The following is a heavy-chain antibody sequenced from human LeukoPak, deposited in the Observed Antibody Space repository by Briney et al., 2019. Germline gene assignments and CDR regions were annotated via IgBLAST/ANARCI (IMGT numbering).Heavy chain of an antibody. Sequence: SETLSLTCTVSGGSISSSSYYWGWIRQPPGKGLEWIGSIYYSGSTYYNPSLKSRVTISVDTSKNQFSLKLSSVTAADTAVYYCALCSGGSCDYWGQGTLVTVSS. D-gene: IGHD2-15*01. V-gene: IGHV4-39*01. CDR3: ALCSGGSCDY. J-gene: IGHJ4*02. CDR1: GGSISSSSYY. CDR2: IYYSGST.